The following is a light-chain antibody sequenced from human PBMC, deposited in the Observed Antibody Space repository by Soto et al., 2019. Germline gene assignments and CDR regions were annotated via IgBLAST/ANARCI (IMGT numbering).Light chain of an antibody. CDR3: QQYERPPFA. V-gene: IGKV3-20*01. J-gene: IGKJ2*01. CDR1: QRVSNSY. CDR2: DAS. Sequence: EIVLTQSPGTLSLSPGDRATLSCRARQRVSNSYLAWYQQKPGQAPRLLIYDASTRAAGVPDRVTGGGSGTDFTLTISALETEDFALYFCQQYERPPFAFGQGTRLEI.